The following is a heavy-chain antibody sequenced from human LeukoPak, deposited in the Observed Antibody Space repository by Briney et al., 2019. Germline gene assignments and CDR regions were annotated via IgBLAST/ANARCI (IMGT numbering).Heavy chain of an antibody. CDR1: GYTFTSYG. J-gene: IGHJ6*02. CDR2: ISAYNGDT. CDR3: ARDMTRGYYYGMDV. Sequence: GASVNVSCKASGYTFTSYGISWVRQASGRGLEWLGWISAYNGDTNYAQKLQGRVTMTTDTSTSTAYRELRSLRSDDTAVYYCARDMTRGYYYGMDVWGQGTTVTVSS. V-gene: IGHV1-18*01.